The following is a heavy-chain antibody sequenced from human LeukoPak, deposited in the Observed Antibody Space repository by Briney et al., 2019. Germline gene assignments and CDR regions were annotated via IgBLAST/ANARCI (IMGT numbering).Heavy chain of an antibody. Sequence: SVKVSCKASGGTFSSYAISWVRQAPGQGLEWMGGIIPIFGTANYAQKFQGRVTMTEDTSTDTAYMELSSLRSEDTAVYYCATVTMIVVDAFDIWGQGTMVTVSS. CDR3: ATVTMIVVDAFDI. CDR1: GGTFSSYA. V-gene: IGHV1-69*06. D-gene: IGHD3-22*01. J-gene: IGHJ3*02. CDR2: IIPIFGTA.